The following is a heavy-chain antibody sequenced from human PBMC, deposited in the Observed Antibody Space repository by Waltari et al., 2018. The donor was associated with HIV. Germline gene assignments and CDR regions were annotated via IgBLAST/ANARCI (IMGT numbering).Heavy chain of an antibody. CDR1: GFTFSDYA. CDR2: ISDTSSTV. D-gene: IGHD3-10*01. Sequence: EVQLLESGGRLVQPGGSLGLSCATSGFTFSDYAVNWVRQAPGRGLVWISYISDTSSTVYYAESVKGRFTSSRDNVNNSLFLQMSGLSVEDTAVYYCATTHGSGAYDNDFDYWGQGTLV. J-gene: IGHJ4*02. CDR3: ATTHGSGAYDNDFDY. V-gene: IGHV3-48*01.